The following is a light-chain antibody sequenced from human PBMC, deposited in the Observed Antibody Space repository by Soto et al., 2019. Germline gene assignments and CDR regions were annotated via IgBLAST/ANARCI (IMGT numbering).Light chain of an antibody. J-gene: IGKJ4*01. V-gene: IGKV3-11*01. Sequence: EIVLTQSPATLSLSPGDRATLSCRASQSVGSYLGWYQQRPGQAPRLLIYDASNRATGIPARFSGSGSGTAFTLTISSLEPEDFAVYYCQQRSDWPPTFGGGTKVEIK. CDR2: DAS. CDR3: QQRSDWPPT. CDR1: QSVGSY.